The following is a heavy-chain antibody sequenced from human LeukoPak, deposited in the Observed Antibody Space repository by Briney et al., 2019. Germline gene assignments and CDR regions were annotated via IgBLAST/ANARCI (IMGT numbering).Heavy chain of an antibody. CDR3: AKSGGYYGDRGYYFDY. Sequence: PGGSLRLSCAASGFTFDDYTMHWVRQAPGKGLEWVSLISWDGGSTYYADSVKGRFTISRDNSKNSLYLQMNSLRTEDTALYYCAKSGGYYGDRGYYFDYWGQGTLVTVSS. CDR1: GFTFDDYT. V-gene: IGHV3-43*01. D-gene: IGHD4-17*01. CDR2: ISWDGGST. J-gene: IGHJ4*02.